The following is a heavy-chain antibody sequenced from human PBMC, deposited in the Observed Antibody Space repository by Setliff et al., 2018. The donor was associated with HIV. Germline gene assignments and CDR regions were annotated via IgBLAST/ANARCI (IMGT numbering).Heavy chain of an antibody. D-gene: IGHD3-22*01. J-gene: IGHJ4*01. Sequence: GASVKVSCKASGYTFTSYGINWVRQAPGQGLEWMGWISAYNGNTNYAQKLQGRVTMTTDTSTSTAYMELRSLRSDDTAVYYCARDYYDSIGSLFFPVLPDYWGHRALVTASS. CDR3: ARDYYDSIGSLFFPVLPDY. CDR2: ISAYNGNT. V-gene: IGHV1-18*01. CDR1: GYTFTSYG.